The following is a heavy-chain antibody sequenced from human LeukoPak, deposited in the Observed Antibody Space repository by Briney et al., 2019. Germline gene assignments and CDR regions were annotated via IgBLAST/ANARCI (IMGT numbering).Heavy chain of an antibody. D-gene: IGHD3-22*01. Sequence: GGSLRLSCVASGLTFSSYNMNWVRQAPGKGLEWVSFISSSSNYIYYADSVKGRFTISRDNAKNPLLLQMNSLRAEDTAVYYCARGDYDSSGYLFDYWGQGTLVAVSS. V-gene: IGHV3-21*01. J-gene: IGHJ4*02. CDR2: ISSSSNYI. CDR3: ARGDYDSSGYLFDY. CDR1: GLTFSSYN.